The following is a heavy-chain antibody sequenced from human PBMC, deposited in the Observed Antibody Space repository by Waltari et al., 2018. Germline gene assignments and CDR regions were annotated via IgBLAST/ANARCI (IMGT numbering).Heavy chain of an antibody. V-gene: IGHV1-69*08. Sequence: QVQLVQSGAEEKQPGSSVKVSCTASGGTFSSYTNSWVRQAPGQGLEWMGRIIPILGIANYEQKFQGRVTITADKSTSTAYMELSSLRSEDTAVYYCARDPGYSYGLNYYYGMDVWGQGTTVTVSS. J-gene: IGHJ6*02. CDR1: GGTFSSYT. CDR3: ARDPGYSYGLNYYYGMDV. CDR2: IIPILGIA. D-gene: IGHD5-18*01.